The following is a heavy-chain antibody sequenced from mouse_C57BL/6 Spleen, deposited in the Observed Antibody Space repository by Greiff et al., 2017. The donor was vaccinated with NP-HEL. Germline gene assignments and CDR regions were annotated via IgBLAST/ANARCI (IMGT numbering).Heavy chain of an antibody. D-gene: IGHD2-1*01. CDR3: ARSGGRGNYGLDY. J-gene: IGHJ2*01. Sequence: QVQLKQPGAELVKPGASVKMSCKASGYTFTSYWITWVKQRPGQGLEWIGDIYPGSGSTNYNEKFKSKATLTVDTSSSTAYMQLSSLTSEDSAVYYCARSGGRGNYGLDYWGQGTTLTVSS. CDR2: IYPGSGST. CDR1: GYTFTSYW. V-gene: IGHV1-55*01.